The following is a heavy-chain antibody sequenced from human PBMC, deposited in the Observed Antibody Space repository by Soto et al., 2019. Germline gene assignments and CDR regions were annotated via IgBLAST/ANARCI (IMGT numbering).Heavy chain of an antibody. CDR3: ASRYSSGFYGMDV. J-gene: IGHJ6*02. CDR1: GTSISSYY. Sequence: PSETLSLTCTVSGTSISSYYWSWIRQPPGKGLEWIGEINHSGSTNYNPSLESRVTISVDTSKNQFSLKLSSVTAADTAVYYCASRYSSGFYGMDVWGQGTTVTVSS. V-gene: IGHV4-34*01. D-gene: IGHD6-19*01. CDR2: INHSGST.